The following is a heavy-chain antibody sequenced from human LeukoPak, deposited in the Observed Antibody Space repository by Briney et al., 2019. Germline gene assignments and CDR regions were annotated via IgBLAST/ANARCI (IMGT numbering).Heavy chain of an antibody. D-gene: IGHD6-13*01. CDR3: ARPYSSGWYDAFDI. J-gene: IGHJ3*02. CDR1: GFTFANYA. V-gene: IGHV3-23*01. CDR2: VSGSGGDT. Sequence: GGSLRLSCAASGFTFANYAMSWVRQAPGKGLEWVSSVSGSGGDTHSTDSVKGRFTISRDNSKSTLYLQMSSLRAEDTAVYYCARPYSSGWYDAFDIWGQGTMVTVSS.